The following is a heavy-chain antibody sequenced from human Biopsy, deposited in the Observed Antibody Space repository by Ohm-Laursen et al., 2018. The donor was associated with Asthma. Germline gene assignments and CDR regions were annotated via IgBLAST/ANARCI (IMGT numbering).Heavy chain of an antibody. CDR1: GYSLTDLS. J-gene: IGHJ4*02. CDR3: ASDFPKDYVRYNFQF. Sequence: ASVKVSCKISGYSLTDLSMHWVRQAPGQGLEWMGGHDHEEGGTVNARRFQGRVTMTEDTSTDTAYMELSSLSSDGTAVYYCASDFPKDYVRYNFQFWGQGTLVTDSS. D-gene: IGHD4-17*01. CDR2: HDHEEGGT. V-gene: IGHV1-24*01.